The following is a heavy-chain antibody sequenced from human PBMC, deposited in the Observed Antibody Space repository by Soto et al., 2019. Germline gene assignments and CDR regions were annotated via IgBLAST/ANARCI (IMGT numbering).Heavy chain of an antibody. CDR3: ARRGVQIVGATDAFDF. V-gene: IGHV4-39*01. D-gene: IGHD1-26*01. J-gene: IGHJ3*01. Sequence: SETLSLTRTVSGGTIRSRSCYWGWISKPPGKGLEWIGSIYYSGSTYYNPSLKSRVTISVDTSKNQFSLKLSSVTAADTAVYYCARRGVQIVGATDAFDFWGQGTMDTVTS. CDR2: IYYSGST. CDR1: GGTIRSRSCY.